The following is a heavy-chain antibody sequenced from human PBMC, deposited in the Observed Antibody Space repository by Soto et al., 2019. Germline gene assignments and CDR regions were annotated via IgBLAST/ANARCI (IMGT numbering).Heavy chain of an antibody. V-gene: IGHV3-21*01. CDR3: AREKEDEGSSSLRVYYGMDA. J-gene: IGHJ6*02. CDR2: ISSSSYYI. D-gene: IGHD6-6*01. CDR1: GFTLSTYR. Sequence: GSLRRPCAASGFTLSTYRMTWVRQAPGKGLEWVSSISSSSYYIHYADSVKGRFTISRDSAKNSVYLQLNSLRAEDTAVYYCAREKEDEGSSSLRVYYGMDAWGQGTKVTVSS.